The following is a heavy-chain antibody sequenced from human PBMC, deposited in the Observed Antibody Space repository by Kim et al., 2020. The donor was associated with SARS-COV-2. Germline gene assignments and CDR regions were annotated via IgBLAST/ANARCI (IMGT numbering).Heavy chain of an antibody. V-gene: IGHV5-51*01. CDR3: ARHKRDLPFDF. J-gene: IGHJ4*02. CDR2: IYPGDSET. CDR1: GYSFSSNW. Sequence: GESLKISCKGSGYSFSSNWIGWVRQMPGKGLEWMGIIYPGDSETRYSPSFQGQVTISADKSSSTAYLQWSSLKASDTAMYYCARHKRDLPFDFWAQGTLVTVSS.